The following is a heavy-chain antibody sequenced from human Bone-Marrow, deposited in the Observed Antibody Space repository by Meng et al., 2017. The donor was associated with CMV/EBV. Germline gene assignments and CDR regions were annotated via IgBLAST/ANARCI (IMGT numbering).Heavy chain of an antibody. CDR3: ARVPPDYDFWSGCFDY. Sequence: GSISSGGYYWSWIRQHPGKGLEWIGYIYYSGRTYYNPSLKSRVTISVDTSKNQFSLKLSSVTAADTAVYYCARVPPDYDFWSGCFDYWGQGTLVTVSS. J-gene: IGHJ4*02. D-gene: IGHD3-3*01. V-gene: IGHV4-31*02. CDR2: IYYSGRT. CDR1: GSISSGGYY.